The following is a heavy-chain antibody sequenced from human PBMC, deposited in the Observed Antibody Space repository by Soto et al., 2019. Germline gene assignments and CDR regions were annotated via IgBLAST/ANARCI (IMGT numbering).Heavy chain of an antibody. D-gene: IGHD3-10*01. Sequence: SETLSLTCTVSGGSISSSSYYWGWIRQPPGKGLEWIGSIYYSGSTYYNPSLKSRVTISVDTSKNQFSLKLSSVTAADTAVYYCARLWFGELLYHDYWGQGTLVTSPQ. J-gene: IGHJ4*02. V-gene: IGHV4-39*01. CDR1: GGSISSSSYY. CDR2: IYYSGST. CDR3: ARLWFGELLYHDY.